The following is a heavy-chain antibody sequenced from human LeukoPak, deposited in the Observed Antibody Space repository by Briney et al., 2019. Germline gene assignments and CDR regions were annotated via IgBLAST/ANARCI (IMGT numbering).Heavy chain of an antibody. J-gene: IGHJ4*02. CDR2: ISGSGGST. CDR3: AKVPDYDILTGSFDY. CDR1: GFTFSSYA. D-gene: IGHD3-9*01. V-gene: IGHV3-23*01. Sequence: SGGSLRLSCAASGFTFSSYAMSWVRRAPGKGLEWVSAISGSGGSTYYADSVKGRFTISRDNSKNTLYLQMNSLRAEDTAVYYCAKVPDYDILTGSFDYWGQGTLVTVSS.